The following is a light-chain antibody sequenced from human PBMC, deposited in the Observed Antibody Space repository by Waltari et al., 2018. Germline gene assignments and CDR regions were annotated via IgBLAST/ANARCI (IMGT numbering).Light chain of an antibody. J-gene: IGKJ1*01. CDR3: QKNEALPAT. Sequence: EIVLTQSLAPLSLSQGDRAHLSCRASQSIGKCLIWYQIKPGQAPRLLVYASSIRATGIPDRFSGSGSGTDFSLTISSLEPEDFAVYYCQKNEALPATFGQGTKVEIK. CDR2: ASS. V-gene: IGKV3-20*01. CDR1: QSIGKC.